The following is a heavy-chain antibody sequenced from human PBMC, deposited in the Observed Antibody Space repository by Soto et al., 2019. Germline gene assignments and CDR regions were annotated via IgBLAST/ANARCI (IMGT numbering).Heavy chain of an antibody. CDR3: AKGSHYYDSSGYYGKDAFDI. V-gene: IGHV3-23*01. Sequence: GVLRLSCAASGFTFSSYAMSWVRQAPGKGLEWVSAISGSGGSTYYADSVKGRFTISRDNSKNTLYLQMNSLRAEDTAVYYCAKGSHYYDSSGYYGKDAFDIWGQGTMVTGSS. CDR2: ISGSGGST. CDR1: GFTFSSYA. J-gene: IGHJ3*02. D-gene: IGHD3-22*01.